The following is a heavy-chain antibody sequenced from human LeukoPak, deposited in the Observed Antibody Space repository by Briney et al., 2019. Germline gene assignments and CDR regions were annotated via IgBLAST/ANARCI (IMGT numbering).Heavy chain of an antibody. Sequence: SETLSLTCTVSGGSISSNTYYWGWIRQPPGKGLEWIGTIYSSGSTYYNPSLKSRVTISLDTSKNQFSLKLSSVTAADTAVYYCARHRDNSRVAVAYWGQGTLVTVSS. CDR3: ARHRDNSRVAVAY. D-gene: IGHD6-19*01. CDR1: GGSISSNTYY. J-gene: IGHJ4*02. V-gene: IGHV4-39*01. CDR2: IYSSGST.